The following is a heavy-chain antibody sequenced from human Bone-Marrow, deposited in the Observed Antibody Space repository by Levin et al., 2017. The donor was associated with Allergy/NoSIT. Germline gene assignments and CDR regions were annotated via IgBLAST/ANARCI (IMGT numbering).Heavy chain of an antibody. CDR2: IIPVAGIT. J-gene: IGHJ5*02. CDR1: GGTLSSYA. Sequence: GASVKVSCKASGGTLSSYAITWVRQAAGQGLEWMGRIIPVAGITNYAEKFQGRVTITADMSTFTSYMEVTSLRSEDTAVYYCARARGDESGGANWFDPWGQGTQVTVSS. CDR3: ARARGDESGGANWFDP. D-gene: IGHD2-21*01. V-gene: IGHV1-69*04.